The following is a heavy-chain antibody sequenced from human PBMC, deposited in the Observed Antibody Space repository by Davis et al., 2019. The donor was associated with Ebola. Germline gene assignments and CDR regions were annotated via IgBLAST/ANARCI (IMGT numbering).Heavy chain of an antibody. CDR1: GFTFSSYA. V-gene: IGHV3-23*01. CDR3: ARDRGSSSWFDY. D-gene: IGHD6-13*01. J-gene: IGHJ4*02. Sequence: GESLKISCAASGFTFSSYAMNWVRQAPGKGLEWVSTISASGAGTYYADSVKGRFTISRDNSKNTLYLQMNSLRAEDTAVYYCARDRGSSSWFDYWGQGTLVTVSS. CDR2: ISASGAGT.